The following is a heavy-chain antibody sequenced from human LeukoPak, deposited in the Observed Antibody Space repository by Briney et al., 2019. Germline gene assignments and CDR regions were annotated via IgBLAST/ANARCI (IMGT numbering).Heavy chain of an antibody. J-gene: IGHJ4*02. CDR1: GGTFSSYA. CDR3: ARSIVSGYYLYYFDY. V-gene: IGHV1-69*13. CDR2: IIPIFSTA. D-gene: IGHD3-22*01. Sequence: GASVKVSCKASGGTFSSYAISWVRQAPGQGLEWMGGIIPIFSTANYAQKFQGRVTITADESTSTAYMELSSLRSEDTAVYYCARSIVSGYYLYYFDYWGQGTLVTVSS.